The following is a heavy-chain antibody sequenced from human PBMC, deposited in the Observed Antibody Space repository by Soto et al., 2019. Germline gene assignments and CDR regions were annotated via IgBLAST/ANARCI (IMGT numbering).Heavy chain of an antibody. V-gene: IGHV1-2*02. CDR3: ARESAAAGTSGFDY. Sequence: ASVKVSCKASGYTFTGYYMHWVRQAPGQGLEWMGWINPNSGGTNYAQKFQGRVTMTRDTSISTAYMELSRLRSDDTAVYYCARESAAAGTSGFDYWGQGTLVTVS. D-gene: IGHD6-13*01. CDR2: INPNSGGT. J-gene: IGHJ4*02. CDR1: GYTFTGYY.